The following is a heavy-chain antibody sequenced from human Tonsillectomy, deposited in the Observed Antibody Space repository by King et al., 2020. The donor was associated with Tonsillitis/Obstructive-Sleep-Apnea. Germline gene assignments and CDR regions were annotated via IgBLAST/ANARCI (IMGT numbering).Heavy chain of an antibody. V-gene: IGHV5-10-1*03. D-gene: IGHD6-13*01. CDR3: ARQTPSAAAPDY. CDR2: IDPSDSYT. J-gene: IGHJ4*02. CDR1: GYSFTSYW. Sequence: VQLVESGAEVKKPGESLRISCKGSGYSFTSYWISWVRQMPGKGLEWMGRIDPSDSYTNYSPSFQGHVTISADKSISTAYLQWSSLKASDTAMYYCARQTPSAAAPDYWGQGTLVTVSS.